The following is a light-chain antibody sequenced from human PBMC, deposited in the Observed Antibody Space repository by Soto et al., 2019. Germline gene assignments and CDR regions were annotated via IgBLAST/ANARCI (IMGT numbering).Light chain of an antibody. CDR2: DTS. CDR3: QHYVTWPLT. V-gene: IGKV3-15*01. Sequence: VCTQSPATMSVSHGEGATLSCRASQGIGDTLAWYQQKPGQTPRLLIYDTSIRATGVPARFSGSRSGAEFTLTISSLQSEDFAVYYCQHYVTWPLTFGGGSKVDIK. J-gene: IGKJ4*01. CDR1: QGIGDT.